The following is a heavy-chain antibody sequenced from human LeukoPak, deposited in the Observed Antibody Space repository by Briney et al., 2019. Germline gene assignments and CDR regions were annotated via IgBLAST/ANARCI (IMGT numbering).Heavy chain of an antibody. CDR1: GGSISSSSYY. V-gene: IGHV4-39*01. Sequence: SETLSLTCTVSGGSISSSSYYWGWIRQPPGKGLEWIGSIYYSGSTYYNPSLKSRVTISVDTSKNQFSLKLSSVTAADTAVYYCATWLNYGSGSYPDAFDIWGQGTMVTVSS. D-gene: IGHD3-10*01. CDR3: ATWLNYGSGSYPDAFDI. CDR2: IYYSGST. J-gene: IGHJ3*02.